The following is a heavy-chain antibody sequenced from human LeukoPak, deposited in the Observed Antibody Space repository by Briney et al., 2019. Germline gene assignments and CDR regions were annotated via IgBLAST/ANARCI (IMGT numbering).Heavy chain of an antibody. D-gene: IGHD6-19*01. Sequence: GGSLRLSCAASGFTFSNYWMHWVRQAPGKGLVWVSRINSDGSSTSYADSVKGRFTISRDNAKNSLYLQMNSLRAEDTAVYYCARGIASSGWLFDYWGQGTLVTVSS. CDR1: GFTFSNYW. CDR3: ARGIASSGWLFDY. V-gene: IGHV3-74*01. CDR2: INSDGSST. J-gene: IGHJ4*02.